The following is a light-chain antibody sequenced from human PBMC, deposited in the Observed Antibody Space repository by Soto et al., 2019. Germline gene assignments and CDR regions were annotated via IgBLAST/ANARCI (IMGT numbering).Light chain of an antibody. J-gene: IGKJ1*01. Sequence: EIVMTQSPATLSVSPGARATLSFRASQSVSSNLAWYQQKPGQAPRLLIYGASTRATGIPARFSGSGSGTEFTLTISSLQSEDFAVYYCQKYNNWPQKFGQGTTVDIK. CDR1: QSVSSN. CDR3: QKYNNWPQK. V-gene: IGKV3-15*01. CDR2: GAS.